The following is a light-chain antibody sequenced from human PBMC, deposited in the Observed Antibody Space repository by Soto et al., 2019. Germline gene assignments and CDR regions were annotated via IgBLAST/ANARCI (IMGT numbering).Light chain of an antibody. J-gene: IGLJ2*01. V-gene: IGLV4-69*01. Sequence: QPVLTQSPSASASLGASVKLTCTLSSGHSSHAIAWHQQQPEKGPRYLMKLNSDGSHSKGDGIPDRFSGSRSGAERYLTISSLQSEDEADYYCQTWGTGIQIFGGGTKLTVL. CDR1: SGHSSHA. CDR2: LNSDGSH. CDR3: QTWGTGIQI.